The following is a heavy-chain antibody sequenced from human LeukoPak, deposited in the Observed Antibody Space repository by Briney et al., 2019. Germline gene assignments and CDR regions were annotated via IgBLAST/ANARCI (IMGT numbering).Heavy chain of an antibody. Sequence: PGGSLRLSCAASGFTFSSYSMNWVRQAPGKGLEWVSSISSSSYIYYADSVKGRFTISRDNAKNSLYLQMNSLRADDTAVYYCARDWAGGPHDYWGQGTLVTVSS. D-gene: IGHD3-10*01. CDR1: GFTFSSYS. CDR3: ARDWAGGPHDY. CDR2: ISSSSYI. J-gene: IGHJ4*02. V-gene: IGHV3-21*01.